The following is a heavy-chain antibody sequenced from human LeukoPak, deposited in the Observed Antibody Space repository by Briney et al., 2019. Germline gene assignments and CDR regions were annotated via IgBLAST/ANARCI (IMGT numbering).Heavy chain of an antibody. V-gene: IGHV3-49*03. CDR1: GFTFGDYA. D-gene: IGHD3-22*01. CDR3: TRSFLDLYYYDSSGYPTTDY. CDR2: IRSKAYGGTT. Sequence: GGSLRLSCTASGFTFGDYAMSWFRQAPGKGLEWVGFIRSKAYGGTTEYAASVKGRFTISRDDSKSIAYLQMNSLKTEDTAVYYCTRSFLDLYYYDSSGYPTTDYWGQGTLVTVSS. J-gene: IGHJ4*02.